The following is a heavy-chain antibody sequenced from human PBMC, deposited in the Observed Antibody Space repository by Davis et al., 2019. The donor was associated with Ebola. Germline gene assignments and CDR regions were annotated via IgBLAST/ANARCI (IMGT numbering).Heavy chain of an antibody. V-gene: IGHV3-74*01. Sequence: HTGGSLRLSCAASGFTFSRYWMHWVRQAPGKGLVWVSRINSDGSTTSYADSVKGRFTISRDNGKNTLYLQMNSLRAEDTGVYYCAKDLQGVTIPYYFDWWGQGSLVTVSS. CDR3: AKDLQGVTIPYYFDW. J-gene: IGHJ4*02. D-gene: IGHD2-21*02. CDR1: GFTFSRYW. CDR2: INSDGSTT.